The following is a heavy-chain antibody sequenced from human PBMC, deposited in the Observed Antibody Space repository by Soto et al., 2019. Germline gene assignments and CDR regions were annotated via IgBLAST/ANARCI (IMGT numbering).Heavy chain of an antibody. CDR3: ARGPYSRTVGATNPSH. D-gene: IGHD1-26*01. CDR2: ISSGTT. V-gene: IGHV4-34*01. CDR1: GGSSSGWY. J-gene: IGHJ4*02. Sequence: PSETLSLTCAVYGGSSSGWYWTWIRQSPVKGLEWIGEISSGTTNYNPSLESRVTISADTPKNQFSLKLSSVTAADTAVYYCARGPYSRTVGATNPSHWGQGTLVTVSS.